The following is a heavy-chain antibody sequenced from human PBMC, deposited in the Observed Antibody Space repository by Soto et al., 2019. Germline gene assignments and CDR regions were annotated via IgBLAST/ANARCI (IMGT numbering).Heavy chain of an antibody. CDR2: IYHTGST. CDR3: ATKLGTTHYFDF. D-gene: IGHD7-27*01. CDR1: GDPVSSGSYY. Sequence: SETLSLTCSVSGDPVSSGSYYWTWVRQHPVKGLEWIGYIYHTGSTYYNPSLQSRLIMSIDTSKNQFSLHLYSVTAADTAVYFCATKLGTTHYFDFWGQGSQVTVSS. J-gene: IGHJ4*02. V-gene: IGHV4-31*03.